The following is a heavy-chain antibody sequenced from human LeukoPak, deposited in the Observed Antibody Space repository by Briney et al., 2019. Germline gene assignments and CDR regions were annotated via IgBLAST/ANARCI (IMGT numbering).Heavy chain of an antibody. CDR3: ARPSNWNYVRNFDY. CDR1: GYTFTGYY. V-gene: IGHV1-2*02. CDR2: INPNSGGT. Sequence: ASVKVSCKASGYTFTGYYMHWVRQAPGQGLEWMGWINPNSGGTNYAQKFQGRVTMTRDTSISTAYMELSRLRSDDTAVYYCARPSNWNYVRNFDYWGQGTLVTVSS. D-gene: IGHD1-7*01. J-gene: IGHJ4*02.